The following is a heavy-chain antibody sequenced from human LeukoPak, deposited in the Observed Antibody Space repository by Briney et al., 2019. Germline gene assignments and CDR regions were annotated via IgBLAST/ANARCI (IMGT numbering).Heavy chain of an antibody. V-gene: IGHV3-48*01. CDR3: ARGGDAYYFDY. Sequence: QAGGSLRLSCAASGFTFSSYGMNWVRQAPGKGLEWVSYISSSSGTIYYADSVEGRFTISRDNAKNSLYLQMNSLRAEDTASYYCARGGDAYYFDYWGQGTLVTVSS. J-gene: IGHJ4*02. CDR1: GFTFSSYG. D-gene: IGHD3-16*01. CDR2: ISSSSGTI.